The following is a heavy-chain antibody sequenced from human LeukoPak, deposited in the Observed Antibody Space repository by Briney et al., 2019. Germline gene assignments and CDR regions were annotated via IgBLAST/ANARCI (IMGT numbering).Heavy chain of an antibody. CDR1: GFTFSSYA. D-gene: IGHD2-15*01. J-gene: IGHJ4*02. CDR3: AKDTGYCSGGSCYFENYDY. V-gene: IGHV3-23*01. Sequence: GGSLRLSCAASGFTFSSYALSWVRQAPGKGLEWVSAISGSGDSTYYADSVKGRFTISRDNSKNTLYLQMNSLRAEDTAVYYCAKDTGYCSGGSCYFENYDYWGQGTLVTVSS. CDR2: ISGSGDST.